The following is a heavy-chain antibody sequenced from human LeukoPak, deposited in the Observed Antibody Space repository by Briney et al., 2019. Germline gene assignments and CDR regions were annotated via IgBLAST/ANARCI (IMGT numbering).Heavy chain of an antibody. Sequence: GGSLRLSCAASGFTFSIYSMNWVRQAPGKGLEWVSYISSTSNTIYYADSVKGRFTISRDNAKNSLYLQMNSLRAEDTAVYYCASSIVVVTASNYWGQGTLVTVSS. CDR1: GFTFSIYS. V-gene: IGHV3-48*04. CDR3: ASSIVVVTASNY. D-gene: IGHD2-21*02. CDR2: ISSTSNTI. J-gene: IGHJ4*02.